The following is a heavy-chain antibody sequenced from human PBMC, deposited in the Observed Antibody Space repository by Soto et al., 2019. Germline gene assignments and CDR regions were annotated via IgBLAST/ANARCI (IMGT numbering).Heavy chain of an antibody. V-gene: IGHV3-23*01. CDR2: ISGSGGST. J-gene: IGHJ5*02. CDR1: GFTFSSYA. Sequence: EVQLLESGGGLVQPGGSLRLSCAASGFTFSSYAMSWVRQAPGKGLEWVSAISGSGGSTFYADSVKGRFTISRDTSKNTLVLQRNSLRVGETAGYYCAKDRGRGYDWFDTWGQGTLVTVSS. D-gene: IGHD5-12*01. CDR3: AKDRGRGYDWFDT.